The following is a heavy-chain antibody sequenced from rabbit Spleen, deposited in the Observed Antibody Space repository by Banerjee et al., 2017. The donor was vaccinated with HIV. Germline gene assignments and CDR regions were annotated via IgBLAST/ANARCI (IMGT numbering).Heavy chain of an antibody. Sequence: QDQLEESGGGLVKPEGSLTLTCKASGFSFSDRDVMCWVRQAPGKGLEWIACINTATGKAVYATWAKGRFTISRTSSTTVTLRMTSLTAADRATYFCARDLVGVIGWNFYLWGQGTLVTVS. CDR3: ARDLVGVIGWNFYL. D-gene: IGHD1-1*01. V-gene: IGHV1S45*01. CDR1: GFSFSDRDV. J-gene: IGHJ4*01. CDR2: INTATGKA.